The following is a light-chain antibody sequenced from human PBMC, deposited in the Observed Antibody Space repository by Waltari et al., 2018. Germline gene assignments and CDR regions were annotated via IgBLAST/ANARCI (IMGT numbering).Light chain of an antibody. CDR1: QSVGSSH. CDR2: DVS. CDR3: QQYGSSPYT. Sequence: EIVLTQPPGTLSLSPGEKVTLSCRASQSVGSSHLAWYQQQPGQAPRLLIYDVSTRATGIPDRFTGSGSGTDFSLTISRLEPEDFAVYYCQQYGSSPYTFGQGTKLESK. J-gene: IGKJ2*01. V-gene: IGKV3-20*01.